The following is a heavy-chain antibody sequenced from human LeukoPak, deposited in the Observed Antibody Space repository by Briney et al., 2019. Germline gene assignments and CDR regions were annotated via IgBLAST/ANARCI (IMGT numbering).Heavy chain of an antibody. J-gene: IGHJ1*01. Sequence: ASVKVSCKASGYTFTSYYMHWVRQAPGQGLEWMGIINPSGGSTNYAQKFQGRVTMTRDTSTSTVYMELSSLRSEDTAVYYCARDVSPILSIAVAGTRYFQHWGQGTLVTVSS. CDR3: ARDVSPILSIAVAGTRYFQH. V-gene: IGHV1-46*01. CDR1: GYTFTSYY. D-gene: IGHD6-19*01. CDR2: INPSGGST.